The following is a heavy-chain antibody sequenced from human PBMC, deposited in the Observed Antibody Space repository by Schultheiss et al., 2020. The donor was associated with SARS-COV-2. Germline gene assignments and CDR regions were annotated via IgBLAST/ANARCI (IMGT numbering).Heavy chain of an antibody. CDR3: AREGGCSSTSCYRDYYYYMDV. V-gene: IGHV4-59*12. Sequence: SQTLSLTCTVSGGSISSYYWSWIRQPPGKGLEWIGYIYYSGSTNYNPSLKTRVTISVDTSKNQFSLKLSSVTAADTAVYYCAREGGCSSTSCYRDYYYYMDVWGKGTTVTVSS. CDR1: GGSISSYY. J-gene: IGHJ6*03. D-gene: IGHD2-2*02. CDR2: IYYSGST.